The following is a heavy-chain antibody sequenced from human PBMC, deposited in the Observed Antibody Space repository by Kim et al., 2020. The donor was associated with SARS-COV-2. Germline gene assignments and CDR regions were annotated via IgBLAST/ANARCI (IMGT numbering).Heavy chain of an antibody. CDR3: ARGRGRYFDWVGPYFDY. J-gene: IGHJ4*02. Sequence: SETLSLTCAVYGGSFSGYYWSWIRQPPGKGLEWIGEINHSGSTNYNPSLKSRVTISVDTSKNQFSLKLSSVTAADTAVYYCARGRGRYFDWVGPYFDYWGQGTLVTVSS. D-gene: IGHD3-9*01. CDR1: GGSFSGYY. CDR2: INHSGST. V-gene: IGHV4-34*01.